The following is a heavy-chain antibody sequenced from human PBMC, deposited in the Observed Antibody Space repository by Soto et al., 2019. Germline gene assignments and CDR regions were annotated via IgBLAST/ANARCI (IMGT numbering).Heavy chain of an antibody. V-gene: IGHV4-39*01. CDR3: ARHLTYCSAGSCYSDFPYYGMDV. J-gene: IGHJ6*02. Sequence: SETLSLTCTVSGCTVSSRIYYWGWIRQPPGKGLEWIGSIYYSGSTYYSPSLKSRVTISVDTSKNQFSLKLSSVTAADTAVYYCARHLTYCSAGSCYSDFPYYGMDVWGQGTTVT. D-gene: IGHD2-15*01. CDR1: GCTVSSRIYY. CDR2: IYYSGST.